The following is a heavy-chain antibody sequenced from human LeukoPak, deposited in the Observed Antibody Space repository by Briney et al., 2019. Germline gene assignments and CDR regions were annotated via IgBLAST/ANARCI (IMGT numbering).Heavy chain of an antibody. D-gene: IGHD2-21*02. Sequence: SETLSLTCAVYGGSFSGYYWSWLRQPPGKGLEWIGEINHSGSTNYNPSLKSRVTISVDTSKNHFSLKLSSVTAADTAVYYCASGGLVVVTAIDAFDIWGQGTMVTVSS. CDR1: GGSFSGYY. CDR2: INHSGST. J-gene: IGHJ3*02. V-gene: IGHV4-34*01. CDR3: ASGGLVVVTAIDAFDI.